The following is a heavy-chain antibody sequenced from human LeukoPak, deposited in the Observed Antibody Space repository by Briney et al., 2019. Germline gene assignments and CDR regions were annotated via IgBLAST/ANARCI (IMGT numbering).Heavy chain of an antibody. CDR1: GYTFTSYG. V-gene: IGHV1-18*01. D-gene: IGHD2-2*01. CDR2: ISAYNGNT. J-gene: IGHJ4*02. CDR3: ARVSVCSSTSCYAEFDY. Sequence: GESLKISCKGSGYTFTSYGISWVRQAPGQGLEWMGWISAYNGNTNYAQKLQGRVTMTTDTSTSTAYMELRSLRSDDTAVYYCARVSVCSSTSCYAEFDYWGQGTLVTVSS.